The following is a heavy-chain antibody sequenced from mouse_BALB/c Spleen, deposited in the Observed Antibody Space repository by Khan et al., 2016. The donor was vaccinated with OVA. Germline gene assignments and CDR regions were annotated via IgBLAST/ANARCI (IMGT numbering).Heavy chain of an antibody. CDR1: GFSLTNYG. Sequence: VELVESGPGLVAPSQSLSITCTISGFSLTNYGVHWVRQPPGKGLEWLVVIWSDGSTTYNSALKSRLTISKDNSKSQIFLKMNSLQTDETAMYFCARQPYYHYNIMDYWGQGTSVTVSS. V-gene: IGHV2-6-1*01. D-gene: IGHD2-10*01. CDR2: IWSDGST. CDR3: ARQPYYHYNIMDY. J-gene: IGHJ4*01.